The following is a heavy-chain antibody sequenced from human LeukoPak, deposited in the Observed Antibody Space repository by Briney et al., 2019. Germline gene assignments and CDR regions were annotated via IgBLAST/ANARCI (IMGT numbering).Heavy chain of an antibody. D-gene: IGHD6-13*01. CDR1: GYTFTDYY. CDR3: ARAYSSMLPWFDP. Sequence: ASVKVSCKASGYTFTDYYIHWVRQAPGQGLEWMGIINPSGGSTSYAQKFQGRVTMTRDMSTSTVYMELSSLRSEDTAVYYCARAYSSMLPWFDPWGQGTLVTVSS. CDR2: INPSGGST. V-gene: IGHV1-46*01. J-gene: IGHJ5*02.